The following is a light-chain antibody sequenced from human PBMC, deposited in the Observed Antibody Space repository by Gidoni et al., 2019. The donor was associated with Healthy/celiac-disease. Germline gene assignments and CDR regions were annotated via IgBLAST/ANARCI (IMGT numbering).Light chain of an antibody. CDR2: GAS. Sequence: EIVMTQSPATLSVSPGERATLSCRASQSVSSNLAWYQQKPGQAPRRLIYGASTRATGIPARFSGSGSGTEFTLTISSLQSEDFAVYYCQQYNNWPRWTFGPGTKVEIK. CDR1: QSVSSN. V-gene: IGKV3-15*01. J-gene: IGKJ1*01. CDR3: QQYNNWPRWT.